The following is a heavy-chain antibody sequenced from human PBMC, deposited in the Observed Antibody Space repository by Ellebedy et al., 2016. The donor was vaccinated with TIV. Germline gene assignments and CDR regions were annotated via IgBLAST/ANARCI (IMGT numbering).Heavy chain of an antibody. CDR2: ISYTGST. J-gene: IGHJ4*02. D-gene: IGHD1-1*01. CDR3: ARLWTGVSTHLDY. CDR1: GGSISSYY. V-gene: IGHV4-59*08. Sequence: MPSETLSLTCTVSGGSISSYYWSWIRQPPEKGLEWIGYISYTGSTNYNPSLKSRVTMTVDPSKDQFSLKLHSVTAADTALYYCARLWTGVSTHLDYWGQGTLVTVSS.